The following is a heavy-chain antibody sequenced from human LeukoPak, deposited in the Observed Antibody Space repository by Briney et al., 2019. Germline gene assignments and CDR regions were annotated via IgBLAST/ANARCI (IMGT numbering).Heavy chain of an antibody. CDR1: GGSISSSSYY. CDR3: ARGSWGAIFGVVMPNWFDP. Sequence: SETLSLTCSVSGGSISSSSYYWGWIRQPPGKGLEWIGSIYYTGSTNYNPSLKSRVTISLDTSKKQFSLKLSSVTAADTAVYYCARGSWGAIFGVVMPNWFDPWGQGTLVTVSS. V-gene: IGHV4-39*07. J-gene: IGHJ5*02. D-gene: IGHD3-3*01. CDR2: IYYTGST.